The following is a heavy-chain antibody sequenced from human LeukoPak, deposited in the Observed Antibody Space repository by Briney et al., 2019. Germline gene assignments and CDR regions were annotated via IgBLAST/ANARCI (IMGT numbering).Heavy chain of an antibody. Sequence: GGSLRLSCAASGFTFSNYAMTWVRQAPGKGLEWVSGISGSGGSTYYADSVEGRFTISRDNSKNTLYLQVSSLRAEETAVYSCAKEECSVPSCSYFQHWGQGTLVTVSS. V-gene: IGHV3-23*01. CDR3: AKEECSVPSCSYFQH. J-gene: IGHJ1*01. CDR1: GFTFSNYA. CDR2: ISGSGGST. D-gene: IGHD2-2*01.